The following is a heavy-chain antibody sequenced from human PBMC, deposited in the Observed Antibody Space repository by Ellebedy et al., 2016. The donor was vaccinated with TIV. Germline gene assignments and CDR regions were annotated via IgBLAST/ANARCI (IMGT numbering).Heavy chain of an antibody. J-gene: IGHJ4*02. V-gene: IGHV3-23*01. CDR3: AKTEPYGTTWFGRIF. Sequence: GESLKISCAASGFTFTNFAMTWVRQAPGKGLELVSAITAGGNTHYADSVKGRFTNSRDNSKTTLYLQMTSLRADDTAVYYCAKTEPYGTTWFGRIFWGQGTLVTVSS. D-gene: IGHD6-13*01. CDR1: GFTFTNFA. CDR2: ITAGGNT.